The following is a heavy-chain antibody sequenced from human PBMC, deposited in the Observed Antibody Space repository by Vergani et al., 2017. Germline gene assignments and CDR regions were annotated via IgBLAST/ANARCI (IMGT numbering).Heavy chain of an antibody. J-gene: IGHJ4*02. V-gene: IGHV4-38-2*02. CDR1: GYSISSGYY. CDR2: IYHSGSP. Sequence: QVQLQESGPGLLKPSETLSLTRTVSGYSISSGYYWGWIRQPPGKGLEWIGSIYHSGSPYYNPSLKSRVTISVDTAKNQFYLKLSSVTAADTAVYYCARARTTGTIFDYWGQGTLVTVSS. D-gene: IGHD1-1*01. CDR3: ARARTTGTIFDY.